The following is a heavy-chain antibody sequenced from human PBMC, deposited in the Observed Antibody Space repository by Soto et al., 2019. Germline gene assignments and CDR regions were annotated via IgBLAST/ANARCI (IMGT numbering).Heavy chain of an antibody. CDR3: ARSVILTGGSYKGLIRLHYFDT. V-gene: IGHV4-39*07. CDR2: IYHSGSA. CDR1: GGSISSSSYY. Sequence: SETLSLTCTVSGGSISSSSYYWGWIRQPPGKGLEWIGSIYHSGSAIYTPSLKSRVTLSLDESKNEFSLNVDSVTAADTAVYYCARSVILTGGSYKGLIRLHYFDTWGPGTLVTVSS. D-gene: IGHD3-9*01. J-gene: IGHJ4*02.